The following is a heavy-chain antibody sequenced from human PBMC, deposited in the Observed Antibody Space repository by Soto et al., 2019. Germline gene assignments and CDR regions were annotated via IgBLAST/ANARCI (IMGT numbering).Heavy chain of an antibody. CDR1: GGSISSGGYS. V-gene: IGHV4-30-2*01. CDR2: IYHSGST. CDR3: ARWVTTGGTQDVPGVPAAMSEGWFDP. D-gene: IGHD2-2*01. Sequence: SETLSLTCAVSGGSISSGGYSWSWIRQPPGKGLEWIGYIYHSGSTYYNPSLKIRVTISVDRSKNQFSLKLSSVTAAVTAVYYCARWVTTGGTQDVPGVPAAMSEGWFDPWGQGTLVTVSS. J-gene: IGHJ5*02.